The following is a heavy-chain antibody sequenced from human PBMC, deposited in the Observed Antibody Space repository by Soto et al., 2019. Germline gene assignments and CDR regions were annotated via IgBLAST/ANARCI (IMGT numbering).Heavy chain of an antibody. CDR1: GGSISSGDYY. CDR3: ARVPSPFDYYYAMDV. J-gene: IGHJ6*02. Sequence: SETLSLTCTVSGGSISSGDYYWSWIRQPPGKGLEWIGYIYYSGSTYYNPSLKSRVTISVDTSKNQFSLKLSSVTAADTAVYFCARVPSPFDYYYAMDVWGQGTTVTVSS. D-gene: IGHD3-16*01. CDR2: IYYSGST. V-gene: IGHV4-30-4*01.